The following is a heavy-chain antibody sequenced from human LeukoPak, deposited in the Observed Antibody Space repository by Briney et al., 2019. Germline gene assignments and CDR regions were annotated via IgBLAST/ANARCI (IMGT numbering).Heavy chain of an antibody. CDR1: DYSFATYG. D-gene: IGHD6-13*01. CDR2: ISANTGKT. J-gene: IGHJ4*02. Sequence: ASVKVSCKTSDYSFATYGFCWVRRAPGDGLEWMGWISANTGKTSYAQKFQDRVTMTTDTSTTTAYMELRSLRLDDTAVYFCAKVAGDRMDYWGQGTLVTVSS. CDR3: AKVAGDRMDY. V-gene: IGHV1-18*01.